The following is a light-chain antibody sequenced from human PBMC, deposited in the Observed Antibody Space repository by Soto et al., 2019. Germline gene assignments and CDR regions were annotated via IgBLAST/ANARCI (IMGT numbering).Light chain of an antibody. J-gene: IGLJ2*01. CDR2: DVS. CDR3: ISYSSTSTLVV. CDR1: SSDVGRYNY. Sequence: QSVLTQPASVSGSPGQSITISCTGTSSDVGRYNYVSWYQHHPGKAPKLMIYDVSNRPSGVSSRFSGSKSGNTASLTISGLQAEDEGDYSCISYSSTSTLVVFGGGTKVTVL. V-gene: IGLV2-14*03.